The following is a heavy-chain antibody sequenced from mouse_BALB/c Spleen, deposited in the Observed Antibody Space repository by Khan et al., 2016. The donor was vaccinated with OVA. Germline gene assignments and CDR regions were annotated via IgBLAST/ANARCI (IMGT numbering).Heavy chain of an antibody. J-gene: IGHJ3*01. CDR1: GYTFTSYY. CDR2: INPNNGGT. CDR3: TRSGYGSFAY. V-gene: IGHV1S81*02. Sequence: QVQLQQSGAELVKPGASVKLSCKASGYTFTSYYMYWVKQRPGQGLEWIGEINPNNGGTNFNEKFKSKATLTVDKSSSTAYMQLNNLTSEVSAVYYCTRSGYGSFAYWGQGTLVTVSA. D-gene: IGHD2-2*01.